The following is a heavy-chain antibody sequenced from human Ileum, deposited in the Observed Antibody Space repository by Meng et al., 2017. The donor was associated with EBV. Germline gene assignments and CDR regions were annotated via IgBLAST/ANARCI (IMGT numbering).Heavy chain of an antibody. V-gene: IGHV4-4*02. CDR3: ARESYSDSSGYYSLDY. CDR1: GGSISSSNW. Sequence: QGLLQAAGPGLVKPSGTLSLTCAASGGSISSSNWWSWVRQAPGKGLEWIGEIHHTESTNYNPSLKSRVTISVDKSKNQFSLKLSSVTAADTAVYYCARESYSDSSGYYSLDYWGQGSLVTVSS. J-gene: IGHJ4*02. CDR2: IHHTEST. D-gene: IGHD3-22*01.